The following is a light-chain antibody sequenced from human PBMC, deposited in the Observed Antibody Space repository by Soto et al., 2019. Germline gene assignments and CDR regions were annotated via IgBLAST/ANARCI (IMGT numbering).Light chain of an antibody. CDR2: DSY. CDR1: HSVDIY. V-gene: IGKV3-11*01. CDR3: QQRKYWPPLT. J-gene: IGKJ4*02. Sequence: EVVLTQSPDTLSLSPGERATLSCRTSHSVDIYLACYQQKPGQAPRLLIYDSYNRVTGIPTRFSGSGSGTDFPLTIRSLEPEDSAVYYCQQRKYWPPLTFVGGTKVEIK.